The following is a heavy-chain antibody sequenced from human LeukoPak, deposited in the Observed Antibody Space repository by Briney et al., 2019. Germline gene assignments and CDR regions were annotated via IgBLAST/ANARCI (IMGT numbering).Heavy chain of an antibody. D-gene: IGHD2-21*02. J-gene: IGHJ5*02. CDR2: INPNSGGT. Sequence: GASVKVSCKASGYTFTGYYMHWVRQAPGQGLEWMGWINPNSGGTNYAQKFQGRVTMTRDTSISTAYMELSRLRSDDTAVYYCARDVLLTAIRGNWFDPWGQGTLVTVSS. CDR3: ARDVLLTAIRGNWFDP. V-gene: IGHV1-2*02. CDR1: GYTFTGYY.